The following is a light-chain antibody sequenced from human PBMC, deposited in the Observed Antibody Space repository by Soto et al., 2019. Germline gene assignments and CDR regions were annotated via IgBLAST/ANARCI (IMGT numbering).Light chain of an antibody. V-gene: IGKV3-20*01. Sequence: DIVLTQSPGTLSLSPGERATLSCRASQIISSTYLGWYQQQPGQAPRRLIYGASRRATGIPDRFSGSGSGTYSTLTISRLEPEDFAVYYCQHYGTSLYTFGQGTKLEIK. CDR1: QIISSTY. CDR2: GAS. J-gene: IGKJ2*01. CDR3: QHYGTSLYT.